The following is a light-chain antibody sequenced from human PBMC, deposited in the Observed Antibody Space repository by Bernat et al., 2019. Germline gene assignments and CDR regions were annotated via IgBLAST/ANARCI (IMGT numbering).Light chain of an antibody. CDR1: SSNIETNY. J-gene: IGLJ2*01. CDR3: GTWDTRLGLVV. CDR2: DNE. V-gene: IGLV1-51*01. Sequence: QSVLTQPPAVSAAPGQTVSISCSGTSSNIETNYVSWYQRLPGTAPNLLIYDNEKRPSGIPDRFSASKSGRSATLDITALQTGDEGDYYCGTWDTRLGLVVFGGGTKVTVL.